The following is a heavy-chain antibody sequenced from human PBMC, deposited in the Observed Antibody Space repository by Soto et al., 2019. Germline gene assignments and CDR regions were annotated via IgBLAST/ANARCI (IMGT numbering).Heavy chain of an antibody. CDR1: GFTFSSYS. J-gene: IGHJ2*01. V-gene: IGHV3-48*01. D-gene: IGHD2-2*01. CDR2: ISSSSSPI. CDR3: EVASTSRNWDFDL. Sequence: EVQLVESGGGLVQPGGSLRLSCAASGFTFSSYSMNWVPRAPGKGLEWVSYISSSSSPIYYADSVKGRFTISRDNAKNSLYLEMNSLRVEDTAVYHCEVASTSRNWDFDLWGRGTLVTVSS.